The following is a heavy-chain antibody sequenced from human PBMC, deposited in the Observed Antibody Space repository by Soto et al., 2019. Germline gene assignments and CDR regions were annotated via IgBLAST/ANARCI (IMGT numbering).Heavy chain of an antibody. Sequence: GGSLRLSCAASGFSVRSKYMNWVRQATGKGLEWVSVIYSGGTTYYADSVKGRFTISRDSSKNTLYLQMNSLRDEDTAVYYCASGPGPTNYYDILTGPQGVFDYWGQGTLVTVSS. J-gene: IGHJ4*02. CDR1: GFSVRSKY. CDR3: ASGPGPTNYYDILTGPQGVFDY. D-gene: IGHD3-9*01. CDR2: IYSGGTT. V-gene: IGHV3-53*05.